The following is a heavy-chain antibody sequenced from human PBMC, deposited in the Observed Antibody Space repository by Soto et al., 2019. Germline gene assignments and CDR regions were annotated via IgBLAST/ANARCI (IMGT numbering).Heavy chain of an antibody. CDR1: AVSFCTYA. V-gene: IGHV3-23*01. CDR3: AHRRWYGVFDAVDI. Sequence: SLRLPCAASAVSFCTYAMYLLRKTPGKGLEWVSAISSSGDSTYYAESVRGRFTISRDNSINTLYLQRRSLRPEDTAVYYCAHRRWYGVFDAVDIWGQGTMVTL. D-gene: IGHD4-17*01. CDR2: ISSSGDST. J-gene: IGHJ3*02.